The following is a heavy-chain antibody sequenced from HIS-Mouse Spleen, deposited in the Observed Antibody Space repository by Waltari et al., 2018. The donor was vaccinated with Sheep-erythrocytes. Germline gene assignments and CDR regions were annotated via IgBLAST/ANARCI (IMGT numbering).Heavy chain of an antibody. D-gene: IGHD3-10*01. CDR1: GGSISSGGYY. V-gene: IGHV4-31*03. CDR3: ARLITMVRGVTWYFDL. J-gene: IGHJ2*01. CDR2: IYYSGST. Sequence: QVQLQESGPGLVKPSQNLSLTCTVSGGSISSGGYYVSWIRQHPGKGLEWIGYIYYSGSTYYNPSLKSRVTISVDTSKNQFSLKLSSVTAADTAVYYCARLITMVRGVTWYFDLWGRGTLVTVSS.